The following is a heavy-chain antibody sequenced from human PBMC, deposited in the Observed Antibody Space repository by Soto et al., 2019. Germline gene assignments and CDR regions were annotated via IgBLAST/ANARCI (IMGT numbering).Heavy chain of an antibody. Sequence: SVKVSCKASGFTFTNSAVQWVRQARGRRLEWIGWIVVGSGNTNDGQKFQERVTITSDMSTSTAYMELSSLRPEDTAVYYCAAVLTYYYGSGRYSGYGMDVWGQGTTVTVSS. V-gene: IGHV1-58*01. CDR3: AAVLTYYYGSGRYSGYGMDV. CDR1: GFTFTNSA. D-gene: IGHD3-10*01. J-gene: IGHJ6*02. CDR2: IVVGSGNT.